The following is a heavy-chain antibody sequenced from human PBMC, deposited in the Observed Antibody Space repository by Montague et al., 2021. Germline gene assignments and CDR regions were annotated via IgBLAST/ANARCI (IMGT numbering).Heavy chain of an antibody. V-gene: IGHV4-59*03. Sequence: SETLSLTCIASSGSISSFSCSWIRHAPGKALEWIGHLYDSGDTYYNPSLPIRLTFSLATSRNQFCLWLTFVTAADTDVYYCARRDRPIGLYRFDYWGQGALVTVSS. D-gene: IGHD5-24*01. CDR2: LYDSGDT. J-gene: IGHJ4*02. CDR3: ARRDRPIGLYRFDY. CDR1: SGSISSFS.